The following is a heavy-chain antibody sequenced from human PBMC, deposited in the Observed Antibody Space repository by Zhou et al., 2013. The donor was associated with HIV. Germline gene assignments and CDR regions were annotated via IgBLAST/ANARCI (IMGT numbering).Heavy chain of an antibody. J-gene: IGHJ4*02. CDR2: IIPKFGTA. V-gene: IGHV1-69*12. CDR3: AREFQNTYYYDSSGYYWAYFDY. Sequence: QVQLVQSGAEVKKPGSSVKVSCKASGDTSSNYGINWVRQAPGQGLEWMGGIIPKFGTAKYTQKFQGRLTITADESTSTAYMELSSLRSEDTAVYYCAREFQNTYYYDSSGYYWAYFDYWGQGTLVTVSS. CDR1: GDTSSNYG. D-gene: IGHD3-22*01.